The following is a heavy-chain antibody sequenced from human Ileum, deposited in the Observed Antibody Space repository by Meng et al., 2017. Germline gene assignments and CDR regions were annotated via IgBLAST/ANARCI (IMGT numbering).Heavy chain of an antibody. CDR2: NSQESGRT. D-gene: IGHD2-21*01. V-gene: IGHV4-4*02. CDR1: GVSISSRDW. Sequence: QGQLSAAGPGLVQPSGTLTLSCAGAGVSISSRDWWRFVRPPPGEVVELSGKNSQESGRTKYNPSLKSRVTISVDKSKNQFSLKLNSVTAADTAVYYCVRNEGYSLGDWGQGTLVTVSS. J-gene: IGHJ4*02. CDR3: VRNEGYSLGD.